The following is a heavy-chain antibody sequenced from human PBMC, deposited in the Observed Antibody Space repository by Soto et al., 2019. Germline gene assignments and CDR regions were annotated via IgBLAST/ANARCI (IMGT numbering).Heavy chain of an antibody. J-gene: IGHJ6*02. Sequence: SVKVSCKASGVTFSSYAISWVRQAPGQGLEWMGGIIPIFGTANYAQKFQGRVTITADESTSTAYMELSSLRSEDTAVYYCARFARGGYYPYYYYGMDVWGQGTTVTVSS. CDR3: ARFARGGYYPYYYYGMDV. V-gene: IGHV1-69*13. CDR2: IIPIFGTA. CDR1: GVTFSSYA. D-gene: IGHD3-22*01.